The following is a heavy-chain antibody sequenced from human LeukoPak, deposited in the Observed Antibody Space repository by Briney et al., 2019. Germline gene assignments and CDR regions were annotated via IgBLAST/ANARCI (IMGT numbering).Heavy chain of an antibody. J-gene: IGHJ4*02. D-gene: IGHD2-8*01. CDR1: GYSFTSYD. V-gene: IGHV1-8*03. CDR2: MNPNSGNT. Sequence: GSVKVSCKASGYSFTSYDVTWVRQAPGQGLEWMGWMNPNSGNTAYAQKFQGRVTITSDTSITTAYMELSSLRSEDTAVYYCATSLFCSSGVCYTGGYYFDYWGQGTLVTVSS. CDR3: ATSLFCSSGVCYTGGYYFDY.